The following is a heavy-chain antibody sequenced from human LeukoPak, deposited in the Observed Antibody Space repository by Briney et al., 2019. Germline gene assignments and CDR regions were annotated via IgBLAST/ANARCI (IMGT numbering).Heavy chain of an antibody. J-gene: IGHJ4*02. Sequence: GGSLRLSCAASGFTFSSYWMHWVRQAPGKGLVWVSRIDSYGSSTSFADSVKGRFTISRDNAKNSLYLQMNSLRAEDTAVYYCARDSGRREDYWGQGTLVTVSS. CDR1: GFTFSSYW. CDR3: ARDSGRREDY. CDR2: IDSYGSST. D-gene: IGHD1-26*01. V-gene: IGHV3-74*01.